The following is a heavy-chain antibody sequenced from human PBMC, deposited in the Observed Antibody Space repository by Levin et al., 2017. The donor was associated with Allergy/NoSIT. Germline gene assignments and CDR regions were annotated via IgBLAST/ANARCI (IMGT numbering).Heavy chain of an antibody. J-gene: IGHJ6*03. Sequence: GGSLRLSCAASGFTFSSYSMNWVRQAPGKGLEWVSSISSSSSYIYYADSVKGRFTISRDNAKNSLYLQMNSLRAEDTAVYYCARRGDFWSGYRSPGYYYYYYMDVWGKGTTVTVSS. D-gene: IGHD3-3*01. CDR2: ISSSSSYI. CDR1: GFTFSSYS. V-gene: IGHV3-21*01. CDR3: ARRGDFWSGYRSPGYYYYYYMDV.